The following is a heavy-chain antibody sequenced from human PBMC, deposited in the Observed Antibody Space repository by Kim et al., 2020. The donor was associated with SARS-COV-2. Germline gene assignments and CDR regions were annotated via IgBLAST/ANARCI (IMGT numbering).Heavy chain of an antibody. V-gene: IGHV3-15*01. CDR2: IKSKTDGGTT. D-gene: IGHD1-26*01. J-gene: IGHJ4*02. CDR1: GFTFSNAW. CDR3: TTDLGWEPNGGPWPGDY. Sequence: GGSLRLSCAASGFTFSNAWMSWVRQAPGKGLEWVGRIKSKTDGGTTDYAAPVKGRFTISRDDSKNTLYLQMNSLKTEDTAVYYCTTDLGWEPNGGPWPGDYWGQGTLVTVSS.